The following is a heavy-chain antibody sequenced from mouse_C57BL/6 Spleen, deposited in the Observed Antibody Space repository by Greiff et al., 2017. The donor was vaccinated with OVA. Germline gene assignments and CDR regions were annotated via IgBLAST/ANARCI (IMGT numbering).Heavy chain of an antibody. CDR3: AREEGDDPWFAY. Sequence: EVQLQQSGPALVKPGASVKIPCKASGYTFTDYNMDWVKQSHGKRLEWIGAINPNNGGPIYNQKFKGKATLTVDKSSSTAYMERRSLTSEDTAVYYGAREEGDDPWFAYWGQGTLVTVSA. V-gene: IGHV1-18*01. D-gene: IGHD2-2*01. CDR2: INPNNGGP. CDR1: GYTFTDYN. J-gene: IGHJ3*01.